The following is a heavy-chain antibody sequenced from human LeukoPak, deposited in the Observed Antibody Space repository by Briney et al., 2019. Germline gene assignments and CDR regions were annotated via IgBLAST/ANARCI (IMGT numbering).Heavy chain of an antibody. CDR3: AKGPASSIAAAADLDC. D-gene: IGHD6-13*01. V-gene: IGHV3-23*01. Sequence: PGGSLRLSCAASGFTFSSYAMGWVRQAPGKGLEWVSGISGSGDSTYYADSMEGRFTISRDNSKNTLYLQMNSLRAEDTAVYYCAKGPASSIAAAADLDCWGQGTLVTASS. CDR1: GFTFSSYA. J-gene: IGHJ4*02. CDR2: ISGSGDST.